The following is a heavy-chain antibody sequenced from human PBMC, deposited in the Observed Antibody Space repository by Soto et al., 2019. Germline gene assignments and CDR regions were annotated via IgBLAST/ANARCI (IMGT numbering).Heavy chain of an antibody. CDR1: GGTFSSYA. CDR2: IIPIFGTT. V-gene: IGHV1-69*06. CDR3: ARGYGLLVYRRGTSCHICFAP. Sequence: SVKVSCKASGGTFSSYAISWVRQAPGQGLEWMAVIIPIFGTTNYAQKFQGRVTITADTSTSTAYMQLSSQRSEDTAAYYFARGYGLLVYRRGTSCHICFAPRRQGHLGTVS. D-gene: IGHD2-2*01. J-gene: IGHJ5*02.